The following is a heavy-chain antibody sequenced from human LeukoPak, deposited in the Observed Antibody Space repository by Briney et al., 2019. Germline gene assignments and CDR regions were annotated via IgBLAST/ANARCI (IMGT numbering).Heavy chain of an antibody. D-gene: IGHD2/OR15-2a*01. CDR3: AKDMGYYSFRVERPAQYYYYYMDV. V-gene: IGHV3-21*01. CDR2: ITSSSSYI. Sequence: PGGSLRLSCAASGFTFSTYNMNWVRQAPGKGLEWVSSITSSSSYIYYADSEKGRFTISRDNAKNSLYLQMNSLRAEDTAVYYCAKDMGYYSFRVERPAQYYYYYMDVWGKGTTVTISS. J-gene: IGHJ6*03. CDR1: GFTFSTYN.